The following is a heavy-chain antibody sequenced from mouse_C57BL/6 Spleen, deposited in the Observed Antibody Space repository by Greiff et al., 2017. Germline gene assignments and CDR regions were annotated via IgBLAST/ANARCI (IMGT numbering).Heavy chain of an antibody. V-gene: IGHV1-66*01. CDR1: GYSFTSYY. CDR3: ARWGTIGRYYFDY. D-gene: IGHD2-14*01. CDR2: IYPGSGNT. J-gene: IGHJ2*01. Sequence: LQESGPELVKPGASVKISCKASGYSFTSYYIHWVKQRPGQGLEWIGWIYPGSGNTKYNEKFKGKATLTADTSSSTAYMQLSSLTSEDSAVYYCARWGTIGRYYFDYWGQGTTLTVSS.